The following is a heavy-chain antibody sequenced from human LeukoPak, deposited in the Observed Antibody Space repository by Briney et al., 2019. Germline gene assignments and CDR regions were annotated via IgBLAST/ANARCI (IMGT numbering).Heavy chain of an antibody. D-gene: IGHD3-3*01. CDR2: IYYSGST. CDR1: GGSISSGGYY. CDR3: ATWYDSWSYYYTKGAFDI. V-gene: IGHV4-61*08. Sequence: SQTLSLTCTVSGGSISSGGYYWSWIRQHPGKGLEWIGYIYYSGSTNYNPSLKSRVTISVDTSKNQISLKLSSVTAAYTAMNCLATWYDSWSYYYTKGAFDIWGQGTMVTVSS. J-gene: IGHJ3*02.